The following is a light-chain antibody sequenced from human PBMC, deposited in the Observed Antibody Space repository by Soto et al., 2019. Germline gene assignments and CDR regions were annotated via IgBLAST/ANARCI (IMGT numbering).Light chain of an antibody. CDR2: DAS. CDR3: QQRSNPIP. Sequence: EIVLTQSPATLSLSPGERATLSCRASQSVRSYLAWYQQKPGQAPRLLIYDASNRATGIPARFSGSGSGTDFTLTISSLEPEDFAVYYCQQRSNPIPYGQGTRLEIK. CDR1: QSVRSY. J-gene: IGKJ5*01. V-gene: IGKV3-11*01.